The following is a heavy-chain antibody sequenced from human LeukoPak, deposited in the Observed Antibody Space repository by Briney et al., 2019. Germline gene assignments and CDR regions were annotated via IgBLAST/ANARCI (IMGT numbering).Heavy chain of an antibody. J-gene: IGHJ4*02. V-gene: IGHV4-59*08. CDR1: GGSISSYY. CDR3: ARLFSRGPTYYFDY. CDR2: IYYSGST. D-gene: IGHD1-26*01. Sequence: PSETLSLTCTVSGGSISSYYWSWIRQPPGKGLEWIGYIYYSGSTNYNPSLKSRVTISVDTSKNQFSLKLSSVTAADTAVYYCARLFSRGPTYYFDYWRQGPLVNVS.